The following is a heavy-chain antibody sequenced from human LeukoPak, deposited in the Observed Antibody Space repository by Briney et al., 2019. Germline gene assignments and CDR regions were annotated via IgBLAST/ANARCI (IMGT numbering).Heavy chain of an antibody. V-gene: IGHV4-59*08. CDR2: IYYSGST. CDR3: ARGGNYGDYDGYFDY. Sequence: SETLSLTCTVSGGSISSYYWSWIRQPPGKGLEWIGYIYYSGSTNYNPSLRSRVTISVDTSKNQFSLKLSSVTAADTAVYYCARGGNYGDYDGYFDYGGQGTLVTVSS. CDR1: GGSISSYY. J-gene: IGHJ4*02. D-gene: IGHD4-17*01.